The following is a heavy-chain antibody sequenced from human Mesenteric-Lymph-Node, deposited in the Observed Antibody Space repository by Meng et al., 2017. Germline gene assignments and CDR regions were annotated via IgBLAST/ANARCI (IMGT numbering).Heavy chain of an antibody. J-gene: IGHJ4*02. V-gene: IGHV4-30-4*01. CDR1: GGSINSGDYY. CDR2: IYYTGST. Sequence: QVGLQVAGPGLVKPSQPLSLTCTVSGGSINSGDYYWRWFRQPPGKGLEWIGYIYYTGSTYYNPSLKSRVTISMDTSKNQFSLRLSSVTAADTAVYYCARNYYFDYWGQGTLVTVSS. CDR3: ARNYYFDY.